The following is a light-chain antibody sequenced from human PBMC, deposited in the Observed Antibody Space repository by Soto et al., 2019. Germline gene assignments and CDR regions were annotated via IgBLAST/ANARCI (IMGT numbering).Light chain of an antibody. Sequence: EIVMTQSPATLSVSPGERATLSCRASQSVSSNLAWYQQKPGQAPRLLIYGASTRPTGLPARFSGSGSGTDFTLTISSLQSEDSAVYYCQQYNNWPLTFGGGTKVEIK. CDR1: QSVSSN. CDR3: QQYNNWPLT. J-gene: IGKJ4*01. CDR2: GAS. V-gene: IGKV3-15*01.